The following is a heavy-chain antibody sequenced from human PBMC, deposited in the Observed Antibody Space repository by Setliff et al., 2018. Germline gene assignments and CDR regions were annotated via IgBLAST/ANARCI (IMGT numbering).Heavy chain of an antibody. J-gene: IGHJ4*01. CDR1: GGSISGNNFF. CDR3: ARGQTAILDF. Sequence: SETLSLTCTVSGGSISGNNFFWAWIRQPPGKGLEWLGSVYYTGISYSHPSLESRVTISVDTSKNQFSLRLTSVTAADTAVYFCARGQTAILDFWGHGTLVTVSS. CDR2: VYYTGIS. D-gene: IGHD5-18*01. V-gene: IGHV4-39*07.